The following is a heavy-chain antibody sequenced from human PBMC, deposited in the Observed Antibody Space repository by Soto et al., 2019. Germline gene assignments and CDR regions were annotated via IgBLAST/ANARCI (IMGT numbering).Heavy chain of an antibody. V-gene: IGHV3-33*01. Sequence: PGGSLRLSXAASGFTFSSYGMHWVRQAPGKGLEWVAVIWYDGSNKYYADSVKGRFTISRDNSKNTLYLQMNSLRAEDTAVYYCAREDIVVVPAAILGYYYYGMDVWGQGTTVTVSS. CDR1: GFTFSSYG. D-gene: IGHD2-2*02. J-gene: IGHJ6*02. CDR3: AREDIVVVPAAILGYYYYGMDV. CDR2: IWYDGSNK.